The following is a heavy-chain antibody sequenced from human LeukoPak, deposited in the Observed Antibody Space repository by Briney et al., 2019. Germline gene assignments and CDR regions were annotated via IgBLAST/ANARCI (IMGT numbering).Heavy chain of an antibody. Sequence: SETLSLTCTISGASITTYYWSWIRQPPGKGLEWVGKISFGGSTDYNPSLKSRVTISLDTSKNEISLRLTSVTAADTAVYYCARDQMGIPPDYCYGLDVWGRGTTVTVSS. J-gene: IGHJ6*02. V-gene: IGHV4-59*01. D-gene: IGHD5-24*01. CDR1: GASITTYY. CDR3: ARDQMGIPPDYCYGLDV. CDR2: ISFGGST.